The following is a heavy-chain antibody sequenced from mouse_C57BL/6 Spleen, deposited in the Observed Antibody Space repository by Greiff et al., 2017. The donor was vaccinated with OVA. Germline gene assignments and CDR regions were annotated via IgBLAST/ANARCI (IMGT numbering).Heavy chain of an antibody. CDR1: GYAFSSSW. CDR2: IYPGDGDT. CDR3: ARGEDNGYDWYFDV. V-gene: IGHV1-82*01. J-gene: IGHJ1*03. D-gene: IGHD2-2*01. Sequence: VQLQQSGPELVKPGASVKISCKASGYAFSSSWMNWVKQRPGKGLEWIGRIYPGDGDTNYNGKFKGKATLTADKSSSTAYMQLSSLTSEDSAVYFCARGEDNGYDWYFDVWGTGTTVTVSS.